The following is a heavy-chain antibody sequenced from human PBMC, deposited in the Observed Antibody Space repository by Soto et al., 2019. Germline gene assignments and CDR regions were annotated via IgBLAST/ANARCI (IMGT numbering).Heavy chain of an antibody. J-gene: IGHJ5*02. Sequence: GGSLRLSCAASGFTFSSYGMHWVRQAPGKGLEWVAVIWYDEINKYYADSVKGRFTISRDNSKNTLYLQMNSLRAEDTAVYYCASTYFYDSSGSWGQGTLVTVSS. V-gene: IGHV3-33*01. D-gene: IGHD3-22*01. CDR3: ASTYFYDSSGS. CDR2: IWYDEINK. CDR1: GFTFSSYG.